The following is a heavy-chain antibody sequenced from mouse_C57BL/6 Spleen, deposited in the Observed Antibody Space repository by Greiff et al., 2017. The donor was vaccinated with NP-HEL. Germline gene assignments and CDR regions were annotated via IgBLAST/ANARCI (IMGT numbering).Heavy chain of an antibody. CDR1: GFNFTNTY. J-gene: IGHJ4*01. D-gene: IGHD4-1*01. Sequence: VQLQQSVAELVRPGASVKLSCTASGFNFTNTYMHWVKQRPEQGLEWIGRIDPANGNTKYAPKFKGKATITADTSSNTAYLQLSSLTSEDAAVYYCARNRDSGFAYWGQGTSVTVSS. CDR2: IDPANGNT. V-gene: IGHV14-3*01. CDR3: ARNRDSGFAY.